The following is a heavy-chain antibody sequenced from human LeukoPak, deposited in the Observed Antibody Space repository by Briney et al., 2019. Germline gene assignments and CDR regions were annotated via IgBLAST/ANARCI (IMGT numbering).Heavy chain of an antibody. V-gene: IGHV3-15*01. CDR2: IKSKTDGGTT. Sequence: PGGSLRLSCAASGFTLSNAWMSWVRQAPGKGLEWVGRIKSKTDGGTTDYAAPVKGRFTISRDDSKNTLYLQMNSLKTEDTAVYYCTTDRGKYCSSTSCYHYWGQGTLVTVSS. CDR1: GFTLSNAW. J-gene: IGHJ4*02. D-gene: IGHD2-2*01. CDR3: TTDRGKYCSSTSCYHY.